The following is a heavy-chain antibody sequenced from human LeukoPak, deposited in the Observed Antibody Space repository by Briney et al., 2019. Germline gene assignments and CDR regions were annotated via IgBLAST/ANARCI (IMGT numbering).Heavy chain of an antibody. Sequence: GGSLRLSCAASGFTFSSYEMNWVRQAPGKGLEWVSYISSSGSTIYYADSVKGRFTISRDNAKNSLYLQMNSLRAEDTAVYYCASQKVDIVATIARLYDYWGQGTLVTVSS. J-gene: IGHJ4*02. CDR2: ISSSGSTI. CDR1: GFTFSSYE. CDR3: ASQKVDIVATIARLYDY. V-gene: IGHV3-48*03. D-gene: IGHD5-12*01.